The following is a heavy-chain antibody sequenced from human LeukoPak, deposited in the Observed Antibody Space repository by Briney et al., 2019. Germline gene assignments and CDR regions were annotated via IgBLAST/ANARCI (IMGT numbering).Heavy chain of an antibody. Sequence: GGSLRLSCAASGFTFSSYSMNWVRQAPGKGLEWVSSISSSSSYIYYADSVKGRFTISSEKAKNSLYLQMNSLRAEDTAVYYCARDRDSSGWYPSAFDIWGQGTMVTVSS. V-gene: IGHV3-21*01. CDR3: ARDRDSSGWYPSAFDI. D-gene: IGHD6-19*01. CDR1: GFTFSSYS. J-gene: IGHJ3*02. CDR2: ISSSSSYI.